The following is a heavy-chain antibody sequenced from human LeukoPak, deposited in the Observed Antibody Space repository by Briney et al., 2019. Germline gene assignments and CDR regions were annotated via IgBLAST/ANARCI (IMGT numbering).Heavy chain of an antibody. CDR2: IYYTGST. D-gene: IGHD6-13*01. J-gene: IGHJ4*02. Sequence: SETLSLTCTVSGGSISRYYWSWIRQPPGKGLEWIGYIYYTGSTNYNPSLKSRVTMSVDTSKNQFSLNLRSVTPEDTAVYYCARNLIPEQLVLNFWGQGTLVTVSS. CDR1: GGSISRYY. CDR3: ARNLIPEQLVLNF. V-gene: IGHV4-59*01.